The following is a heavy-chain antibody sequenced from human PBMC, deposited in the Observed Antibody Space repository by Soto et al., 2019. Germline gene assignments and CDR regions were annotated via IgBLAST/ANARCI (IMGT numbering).Heavy chain of an antibody. D-gene: IGHD3-10*01. CDR3: ARDDGFGESLDY. CDR1: GFTFSSYW. V-gene: IGHV3-74*01. Sequence: EVQLVESVGGLVQPGGSLRLSCAASGFTFSSYWMPWVRQAPGKGLVWVSRISSDESSTNYADSVKGRFTISRDNAKNTLYLQMNRLRAEDTAVYYCARDDGFGESLDYWGQGTLVTVSS. CDR2: ISSDESST. J-gene: IGHJ4*02.